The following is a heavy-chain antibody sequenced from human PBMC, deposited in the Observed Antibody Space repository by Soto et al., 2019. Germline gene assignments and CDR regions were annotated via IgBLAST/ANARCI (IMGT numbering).Heavy chain of an antibody. CDR2: MNPNSGNT. D-gene: IGHD1-26*01. CDR3: ARARVVGATVDY. J-gene: IGHJ4*02. Sequence: QVQLVQSGAEVKKPGASVKVSCKASGYTFISYDINWVRQATGQGLEWMGWMNPNSGNTGYAQKFQGRVTMTRSTSISTAYMELSSLRSEDTAVYYCARARVVGATVDYWGQGTLVTVSS. V-gene: IGHV1-8*01. CDR1: GYTFISYD.